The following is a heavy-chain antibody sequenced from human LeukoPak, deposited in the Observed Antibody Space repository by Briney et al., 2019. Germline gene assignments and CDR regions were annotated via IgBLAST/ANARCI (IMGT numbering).Heavy chain of an antibody. D-gene: IGHD1-26*01. J-gene: IGHJ6*03. Sequence: PSETLSLTCTVSGGSISSSYWSWIRQPAGKGLEWIGRIYTSGSSNYNPSLKSRITMSVDTSKSEFSLKLTSVAAADTAVYYCARGGSYFYDYYMDVWGKGATVPVSS. CDR1: GGSISSSY. V-gene: IGHV4-4*07. CDR3: ARGGSYFYDYYMDV. CDR2: IYTSGSS.